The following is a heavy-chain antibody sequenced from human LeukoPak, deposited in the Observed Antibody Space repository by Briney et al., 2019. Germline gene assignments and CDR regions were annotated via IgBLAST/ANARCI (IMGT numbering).Heavy chain of an antibody. CDR3: AKEQTSSWYVD. CDR2: ISYDGSNK. CDR1: GFTFSSYG. Sequence: GGSLRLSCAASGFTFSSYGMHWVRQAPGKGLEWVAVISYDGSNKYYADSVKGRFTISRDNSKNTLYLQMNSLRAEDTAVYYCAKEQTSSWYVDWGQGTLVTVPS. D-gene: IGHD6-13*01. J-gene: IGHJ4*02. V-gene: IGHV3-30*18.